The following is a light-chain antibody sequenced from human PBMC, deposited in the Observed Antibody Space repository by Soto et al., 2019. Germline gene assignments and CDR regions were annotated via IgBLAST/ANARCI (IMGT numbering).Light chain of an antibody. J-gene: IGLJ3*02. Sequence: QSVLTQPPSVSGAPGQRVTISCTGSSSDIGAGYDVHWYQHLPGTAPKLLIYGNTNRPSGVPDRFSGSKSGTSASLAITGLQAEDEAGYYCQSYDSSLSGWVFGGGTKLTVL. CDR2: GNT. CDR3: QSYDSSLSGWV. V-gene: IGLV1-40*01. CDR1: SSDIGAGYD.